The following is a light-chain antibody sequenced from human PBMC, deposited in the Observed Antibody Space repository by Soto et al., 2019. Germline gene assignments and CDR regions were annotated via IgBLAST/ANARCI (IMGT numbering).Light chain of an antibody. CDR3: GSSTDTTYV. CDR1: SSDIGDFYF. V-gene: IGLV2-14*01. CDR2: EVS. J-gene: IGLJ1*01. Sequence: QSALTQPASVSGSPGQSITISCTAASSDIGDFYFVSWYQHHPGKAPQLIIYEVSNRPSGVSHRFSASASGSTASLTISGLQAEDEAEYYRGSSTDTTYVFGAGIKLTVL.